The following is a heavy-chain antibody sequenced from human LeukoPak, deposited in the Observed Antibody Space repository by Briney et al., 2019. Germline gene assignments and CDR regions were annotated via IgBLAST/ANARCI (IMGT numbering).Heavy chain of an antibody. CDR3: ARAGGYSYGYDY. J-gene: IGHJ4*02. CDR1: GGTFSSYA. CDR2: IIPIFGTA. D-gene: IGHD5-18*01. V-gene: IGHV1-69*13. Sequence: SVTVSCTASGGTFSSYAISWVRQAPGQGLEWMGGIIPIFGTANYAQKFQGRVTITADESTSTAYMELSSLRSEDTAVYYCARAGGYSYGYDYWGQGTLVTVSS.